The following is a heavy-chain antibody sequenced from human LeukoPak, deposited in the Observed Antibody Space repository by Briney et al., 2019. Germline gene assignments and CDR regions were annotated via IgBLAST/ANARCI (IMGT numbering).Heavy chain of an antibody. D-gene: IGHD3-9*01. CDR3: ARHNPLRYFDWLLPDY. V-gene: IGHV5-51*01. J-gene: IGHJ4*02. CDR1: GYSFTSYW. CDR2: IYPGDSDT. Sequence: GESLKISCKGSGYSFTSYWIGWVRQMPGKGPEWMGIIYPGDSDTRYSPSFQGQVTISADKSISTAYLQWSSLKASDTAMYYCARHNPLRYFDWLLPDYWGQGTLVTVSS.